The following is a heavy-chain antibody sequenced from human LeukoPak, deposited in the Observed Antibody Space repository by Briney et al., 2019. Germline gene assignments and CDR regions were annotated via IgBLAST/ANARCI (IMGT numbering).Heavy chain of an antibody. J-gene: IGHJ4*02. Sequence: SETLSLTCTVSGGTISSGDYYWSWIRQPPGKGLEWIGYIYYSGSTYYTPSLKSRTTISLDTSKNQFSLKLSSVTAADTAVYYCARALSEAGYYISAFGYWGQGTLVTVSS. V-gene: IGHV4-30-4*01. CDR1: GGTISSGDYY. CDR2: IYYSGST. CDR3: ARALSEAGYYISAFGY. D-gene: IGHD3-9*01.